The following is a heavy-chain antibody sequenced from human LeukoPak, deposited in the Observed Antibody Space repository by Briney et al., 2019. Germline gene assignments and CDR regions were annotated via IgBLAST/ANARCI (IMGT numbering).Heavy chain of an antibody. CDR2: INPSGGST. CDR3: ARDHGIAAAGTDY. J-gene: IGHJ4*02. CDR1: GYTSTSYY. V-gene: IGHV1-46*01. Sequence: ASVKVSCKASGYTSTSYYMHWVRQAPGQGLEGMGIINPSGGSTSYAQKFQGRVTMTRDMSTSTVYMELSSLRSEDTAVYYCARDHGIAAAGTDYWGQGTLVTVSS. D-gene: IGHD6-13*01.